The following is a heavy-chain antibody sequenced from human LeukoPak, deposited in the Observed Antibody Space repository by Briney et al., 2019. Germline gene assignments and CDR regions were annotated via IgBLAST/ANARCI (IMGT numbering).Heavy chain of an antibody. CDR1: GGSISSSTYY. Sequence: WETLSLTCTVSGGSISSSTYYWGWIRQPPGKGLEWIGSIYYTGRTYYNPSLKSRVTISVDTSKNQFSLKLSSVTAADTAVFCCARRVPSSSSGFAYWSQGTLVTVSS. D-gene: IGHD6-6*01. CDR2: IYYTGRT. CDR3: ARRVPSSSSGFAY. V-gene: IGHV4-39*01. J-gene: IGHJ4*02.